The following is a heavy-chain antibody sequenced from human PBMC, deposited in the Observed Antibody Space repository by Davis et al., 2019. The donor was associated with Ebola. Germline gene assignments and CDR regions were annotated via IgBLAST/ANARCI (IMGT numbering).Heavy chain of an antibody. CDR2: IIPIFGTA. J-gene: IGHJ6*02. Sequence: AASVKVSCKASGGTFSSYAISWVRQAPGQGLEWMGGIIPIFGTANYARKFQGRVTITADKSTSTAYMELSSLRSEDTAVYYCARYRGFWSGYYYYGMDVWGQGTTVTVSS. D-gene: IGHD3-3*01. V-gene: IGHV1-69*06. CDR3: ARYRGFWSGYYYYGMDV. CDR1: GGTFSSYA.